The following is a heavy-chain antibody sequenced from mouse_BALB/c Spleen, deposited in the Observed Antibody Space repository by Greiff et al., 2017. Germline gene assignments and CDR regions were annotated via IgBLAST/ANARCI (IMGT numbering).Heavy chain of an antibody. J-gene: IGHJ1*01. CDR3: ARNGNLWYFDV. CDR1: GYTFTSYW. CDR2: INPSNGRT. D-gene: IGHD2-1*01. Sequence: QVQLQQPGAELVKPGASVKLSCKASGYTFTSYWMHWVKQRPGQGLEWIGEINPSNGRTNYNEKFKSKATLTVDKSSSTAYMQLSSLTSEDSAVYYCARNGNLWYFDVWGAGTTVTVSS. V-gene: IGHV1S81*02.